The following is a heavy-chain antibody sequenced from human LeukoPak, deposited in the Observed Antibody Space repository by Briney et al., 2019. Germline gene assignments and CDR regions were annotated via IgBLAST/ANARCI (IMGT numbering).Heavy chain of an antibody. CDR1: EFTFSSYG. V-gene: IGHV3-30*02. J-gene: IGHJ4*02. Sequence: GGSLRLSCAASEFTFSSYGMHWVRQAPGKGLEWVAFIRYDGSNKYYADSVKGRFTISRDNSKNTLYLQMNSLRAEDTAVYYCAKDTGYSSSWSFDHWGQGTLVTVSS. CDR2: IRYDGSNK. D-gene: IGHD6-13*01. CDR3: AKDTGYSSSWSFDH.